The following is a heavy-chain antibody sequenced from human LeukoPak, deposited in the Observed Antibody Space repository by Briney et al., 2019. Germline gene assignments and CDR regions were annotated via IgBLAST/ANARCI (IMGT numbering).Heavy chain of an antibody. V-gene: IGHV3-15*01. CDR1: EFSFSDYY. CDR2: IKSKTDGGTT. CDR3: TTAGSHRC. D-gene: IGHD2-15*01. J-gene: IGHJ4*02. Sequence: GGSLRLSCTASEFSFSDYYMSWVRQAPGKGLEWVGRIKSKTDGGTTDYAAPVKGRFTISRDDSKNTLYLQMNSLKTEDTAVYYCTTAGSHRCWGQGTLVTVSS.